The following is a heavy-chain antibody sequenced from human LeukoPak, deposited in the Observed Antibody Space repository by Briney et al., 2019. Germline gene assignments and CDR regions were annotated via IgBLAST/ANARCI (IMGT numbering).Heavy chain of an antibody. J-gene: IGHJ6*02. CDR2: ISSGDNIM. V-gene: IGHV3-48*04. Sequence: GGSLRLSCAASGFTFSRFWMNWVRQAPGKGLEWVSYISSGDNIMFYADSVKGRFIISRDNAKNSLYLQMNSLRAEDTAVYYCARHHGSYSLRDYYYYGMDVWGQGTTVTVSS. D-gene: IGHD1-26*01. CDR3: ARHHGSYSLRDYYYYGMDV. CDR1: GFTFSRFW.